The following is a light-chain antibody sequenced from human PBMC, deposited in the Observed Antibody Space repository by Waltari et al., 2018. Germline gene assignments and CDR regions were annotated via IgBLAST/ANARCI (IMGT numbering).Light chain of an antibody. CDR3: ATWDAILSGRV. V-gene: IGLV1-47*02. J-gene: IGLJ2*01. Sequence: QSVLPQPPSASGIPGQRVTVSASRSSPTIAGNNVYWYQQSPGTAPKLLIYTNNQRPSGVPDRFSGSRSGTSASLAISGLRSEDEADYYCATWDAILSGRVFGGGTKVTVL. CDR1: SPTIAGNN. CDR2: TNN.